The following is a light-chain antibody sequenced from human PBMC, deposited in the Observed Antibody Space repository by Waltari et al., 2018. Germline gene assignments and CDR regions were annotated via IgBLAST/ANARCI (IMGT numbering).Light chain of an antibody. Sequence: ELVLTQSPGTLSLSPGDRATLSCRASQSVSRTLAGYQQKPGQAPRLLIYDASNRATGIPDRFSGSGSGTDFSLTISRLEPEDFAVYYCQKYGTLPATFGQGTKVEIK. V-gene: IGKV3-20*01. CDR3: QKYGTLPAT. CDR2: DAS. J-gene: IGKJ1*01. CDR1: QSVSRT.